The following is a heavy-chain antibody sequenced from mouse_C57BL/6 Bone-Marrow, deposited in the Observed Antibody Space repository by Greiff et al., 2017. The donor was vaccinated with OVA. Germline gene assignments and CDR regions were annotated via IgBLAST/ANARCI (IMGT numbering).Heavy chain of an antibody. CDR3: ATPYSNYSAWFAY. Sequence: QVQLQQPGAELVRPGSSVKLSCKASGYTFTSYWMDWVKQRPGQGLEWIGNIYPSDSETHYNQKFKDKATLTVDKSSSTAYMQLSSLTSEDSAVYYCATPYSNYSAWFAYWGQGTLVTVSA. CDR2: IYPSDSET. CDR1: GYTFTSYW. V-gene: IGHV1-61*01. D-gene: IGHD2-5*01. J-gene: IGHJ3*01.